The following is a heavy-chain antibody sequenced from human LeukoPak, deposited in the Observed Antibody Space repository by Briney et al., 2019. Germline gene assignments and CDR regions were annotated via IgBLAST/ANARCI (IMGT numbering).Heavy chain of an antibody. CDR1: GFTFCGHA. CDR3: GKTTVGYSSGQKPAWPVDY. D-gene: IGHD5-18*01. CDR2: IFGSGGSP. Sequence: PGGSLRLSCAASGFTFCGHAMYWVRQAPGKGLEWVAGIFGSGGSPHYADSLKGRFTISRDNSRNTVYLQINSLRAEDTAVYYCGKTTVGYSSGQKPAWPVDYWGQGTLVTVSS. J-gene: IGHJ4*02. V-gene: IGHV3-23*01.